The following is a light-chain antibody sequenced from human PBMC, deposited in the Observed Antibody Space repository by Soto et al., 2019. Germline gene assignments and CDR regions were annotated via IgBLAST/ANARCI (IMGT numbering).Light chain of an antibody. CDR2: EGS. Sequence: QSALTQPASVSGSPGQSFTISCTGNSSDVGSYNLVSWYQQHPGKAPKLMIYEGSKRPSGVSNRFSGSKSGNTASLTISGLQAEDEADYYCCSYAGSSTLVFGGGTKLTVL. V-gene: IGLV2-23*01. CDR3: CSYAGSSTLV. J-gene: IGLJ2*01. CDR1: SSDVGSYNL.